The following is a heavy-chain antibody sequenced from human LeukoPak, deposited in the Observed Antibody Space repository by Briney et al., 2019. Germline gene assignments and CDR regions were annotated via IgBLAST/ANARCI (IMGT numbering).Heavy chain of an antibody. D-gene: IGHD3-3*01. J-gene: IGHJ6*02. CDR1: GFTFSRYW. V-gene: IGHV3-74*01. CDR3: ARVGYYDFWSGYSFYYYYGMDV. CDR2: INSDPSST. Sequence: LGEPLTLSCAASGFTFSRYWMHWVRQAPGKVLVWVSRINSDPSSTSYADSVKGRFTISRDNAKNTLYLQMNSLRAEDTAVHYCARVGYYDFWSGYSFYYYYGMDVWGQGTTVTVSS.